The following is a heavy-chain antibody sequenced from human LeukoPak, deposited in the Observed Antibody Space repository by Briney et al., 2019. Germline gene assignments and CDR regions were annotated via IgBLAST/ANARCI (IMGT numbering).Heavy chain of an antibody. CDR2: IWFDGTKK. Sequence: PGGSLRLSCAASGFTFSSYGMHWVRQAPGKGLEWVAVIWFDGTKKGFADSVKGRFTISRDNSKNTLYLQMNSLRAEDTAVYYCAREIGHFDYWGQGTLVTVSS. V-gene: IGHV3-33*01. CDR1: GFTFSSYG. CDR3: AREIGHFDY. J-gene: IGHJ4*02.